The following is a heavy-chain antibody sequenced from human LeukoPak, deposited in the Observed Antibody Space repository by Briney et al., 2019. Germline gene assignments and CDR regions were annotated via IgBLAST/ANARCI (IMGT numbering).Heavy chain of an antibody. CDR1: GFTFSSYE. V-gene: IGHV3-48*03. J-gene: IGHJ6*04. CDR3: AELGITMIGGV. D-gene: IGHD3-10*02. Sequence: GGSLRLSCAASGFTFSSYEMNWVRQAPGKGLEWVSYISSSGSTIYYADSVKGRFTISRVNAKNSLYLQMNSLRAEDTAVYYCAELGITMIGGVWGKGTTVTVSS. CDR2: ISSSGSTI.